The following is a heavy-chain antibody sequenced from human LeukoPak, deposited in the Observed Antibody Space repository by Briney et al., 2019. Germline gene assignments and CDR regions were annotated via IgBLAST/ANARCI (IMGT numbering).Heavy chain of an antibody. Sequence: PSETLSLTCTVSGGSISSYYWSWIRQPAGKGLEWIGRIYTSGSTNYNPSLKSRVTMSVDTSKNQFSLKLSSVTAADTAVYYCERDQGQLLSGPTMGYYYYMDVWGKGTTVTVSS. CDR1: GGSISSYY. D-gene: IGHD2-2*01. CDR2: IYTSGST. V-gene: IGHV4-4*07. J-gene: IGHJ6*03. CDR3: ERDQGQLLSGPTMGYYYYMDV.